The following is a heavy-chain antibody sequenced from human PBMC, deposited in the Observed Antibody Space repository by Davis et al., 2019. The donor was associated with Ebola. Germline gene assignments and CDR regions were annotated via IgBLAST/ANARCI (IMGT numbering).Heavy chain of an antibody. D-gene: IGHD5-18*01. V-gene: IGHV1-69*13. CDR3: AREALLHGMDV. J-gene: IGHJ6*02. Sequence: AASVKVSCKASGGTFSSYAISWVRQAPGQVLEWMGGIIPIFGTANYAQTLQGRVTITSDESTSTAYMGLSSLRSEDTAVYYCAREALLHGMDVWGQGTTVTVSS. CDR2: IIPIFGTA. CDR1: GGTFSSYA.